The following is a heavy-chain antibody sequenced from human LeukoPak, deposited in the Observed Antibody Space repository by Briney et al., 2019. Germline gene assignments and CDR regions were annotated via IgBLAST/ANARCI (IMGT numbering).Heavy chain of an antibody. D-gene: IGHD6-25*01. Sequence: SQTLSLTRAISGDSVSSNSATWNWIRQTPSRGLEWLGRTYYRSKWYNDYAVSVKSRMTINPDTSKNQLSLQLNSVTPEDTAVYYCARVFTSSGAYYFDYWGQGTLVTVSS. V-gene: IGHV6-1*01. CDR3: ARVFTSSGAYYFDY. CDR1: GDSVSSNSAT. J-gene: IGHJ4*02. CDR2: TYYRSKWYN.